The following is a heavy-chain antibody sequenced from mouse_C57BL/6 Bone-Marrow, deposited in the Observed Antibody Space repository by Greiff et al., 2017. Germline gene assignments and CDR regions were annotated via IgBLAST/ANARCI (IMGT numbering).Heavy chain of an antibody. V-gene: IGHV1-69*01. Sequence: QVQLQQPGAELVMPGASVKLSCKASGYTFTSYWMHWVKQRPGQGLEWIGEIDPSDSYTNYNQKFKGKSTLPVDKSSSTAYMQLSSLTSEDSAVYYCARGVLGGAYWGQGTLVTVSA. J-gene: IGHJ3*01. CDR1: GYTFTSYW. CDR2: IDPSDSYT. D-gene: IGHD1-1*01. CDR3: ARGVLGGAY.